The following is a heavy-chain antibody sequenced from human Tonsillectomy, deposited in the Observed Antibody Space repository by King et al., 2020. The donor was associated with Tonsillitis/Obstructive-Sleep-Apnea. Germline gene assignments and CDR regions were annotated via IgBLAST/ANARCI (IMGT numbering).Heavy chain of an antibody. J-gene: IGHJ5*02. Sequence: VQLQESGPGLVKPSETLSLTCTVSGGSIRSYYWSWIRXPPGKGLEWIGXXXSSGSXNYNPSLKSRVTISVDTSKNQFSLKLSSVTAADTAVYYCARQYNVYNWFDPWGQGTLVTVSS. CDR3: ARQYNVYNWFDP. CDR1: GGSIRSYY. V-gene: IGHV4-59*08. D-gene: IGHD5/OR15-5a*01. CDR2: XXSSGSX.